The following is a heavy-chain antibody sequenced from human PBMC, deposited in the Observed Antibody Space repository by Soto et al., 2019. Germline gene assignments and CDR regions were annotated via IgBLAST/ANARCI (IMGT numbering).Heavy chain of an antibody. CDR1: GFPFSDYA. CDR2: ISNSGDST. Sequence: GGSLRLSCAASGFPFSDYAMNWVRQAPEKGLEWVSTISNSGDSTYYADSVKGRFTITRDTSASTAYMELSSLRSEDTAVYYCARGPYSSSWYSYWGQGALVTVSS. J-gene: IGHJ4*02. V-gene: IGHV3-23*01. CDR3: ARGPYSSSWYSY. D-gene: IGHD6-13*01.